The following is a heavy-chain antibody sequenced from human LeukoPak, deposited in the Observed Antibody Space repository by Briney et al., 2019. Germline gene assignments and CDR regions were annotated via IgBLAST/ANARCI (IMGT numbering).Heavy chain of an antibody. V-gene: IGHV1-18*01. J-gene: IGHJ5*02. CDR1: GYTFTSYG. D-gene: IGHD3-3*01. CDR2: ISAYNGTT. CDR3: ARVYDSTTDNWFDP. Sequence: ASVKVSCKASGYTFTSYGISWVRQAPGQGLEWMGWISAYNGTTNYAQKLQGRGTMTTDTSTSTAYMELRSLRSDDTAVYYCARVYDSTTDNWFDPWGQGTLVTVSS.